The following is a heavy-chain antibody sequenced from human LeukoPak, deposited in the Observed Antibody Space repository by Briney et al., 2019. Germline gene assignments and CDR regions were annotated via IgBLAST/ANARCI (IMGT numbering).Heavy chain of an antibody. Sequence: GGSLRLSCAASGFTFSSYSMNWVRQAPGKGLEWVSYISISSSTIYYADSVKGRFTISRDNSKNTLYLQMNSLKTEDTAVYYCTRLSGDNWNYGGNFDSWGQGTLVTVSS. D-gene: IGHD1-7*01. CDR3: TRLSGDNWNYGGNFDS. CDR1: GFTFSSYS. J-gene: IGHJ4*02. V-gene: IGHV3-48*01. CDR2: ISISSSTI.